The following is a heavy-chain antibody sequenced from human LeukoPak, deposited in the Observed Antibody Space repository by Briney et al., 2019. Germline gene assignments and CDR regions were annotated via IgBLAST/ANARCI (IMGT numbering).Heavy chain of an antibody. V-gene: IGHV3-33*06. CDR1: GFTFSSYG. CDR3: AKERTRTMTPITDY. Sequence: GGSLRLSCAASGFTFSSYGMHWVRQAPGKGLEWVAVIWYDGSNKYYADSVKGRFTISSDNSKNTLYLQMNSLRAEDTAVYYCAKERTRTMTPITDYGGQGTLVTVPS. CDR2: IWYDGSNK. J-gene: IGHJ4*02. D-gene: IGHD3-22*01.